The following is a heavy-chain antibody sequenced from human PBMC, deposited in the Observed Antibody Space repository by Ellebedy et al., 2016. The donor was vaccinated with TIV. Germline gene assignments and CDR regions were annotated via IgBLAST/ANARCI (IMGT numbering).Heavy chain of an antibody. D-gene: IGHD3-16*01. CDR3: AREESGLYDAFDI. J-gene: IGHJ3*02. V-gene: IGHV4-59*12. CDR1: GASITSYY. Sequence: MPSETLSLTCTVSGASITSYYWNWIRQPPGEGLEWIGSIYHTGYASYHPSLNRRVTMSVEKSQDQFSLKLSSVTVADTAVYYCAREESGLYDAFDIWGQGTMVTVSS. CDR2: IYHTGYA.